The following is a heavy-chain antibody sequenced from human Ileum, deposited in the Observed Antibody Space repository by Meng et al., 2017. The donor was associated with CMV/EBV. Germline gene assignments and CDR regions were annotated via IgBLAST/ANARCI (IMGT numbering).Heavy chain of an antibody. CDR3: MGDRSISWFYS. CDR1: GDSINNNNFY. Sequence: QLHLQESGPGLAKPSETLSLTCTVPGDSINNNNFYWGWIRQPPGKGLEWIGSIYSAGTIYYNPSLQSRVTISVDTSKSQFSLKLTSVTAADTAMYYCMGDRSISWFYSWGQGILVTVSS. CDR2: IYSAGTI. V-gene: IGHV4-39*07. D-gene: IGHD1-26*01. J-gene: IGHJ5*01.